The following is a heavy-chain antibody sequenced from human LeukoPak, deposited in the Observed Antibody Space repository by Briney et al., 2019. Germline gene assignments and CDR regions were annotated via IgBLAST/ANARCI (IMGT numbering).Heavy chain of an antibody. CDR3: ARDSVVPAAKRPYYYYYMDV. CDR2: TYYRSKWYN. V-gene: IGHV6-1*01. D-gene: IGHD2-2*01. CDR1: GDSVSSNSAA. J-gene: IGHJ6*03. Sequence: SQTLSLTCAISGDSVSSNSAAWNWIRQSPSRGLEWLGRTYYRSKWYNDYAVSVKSRITINPDTSKNQFSLQLNSVTPEGTAVYYCARDSVVPAAKRPYYYYYMDVWGKGTTVTVSS.